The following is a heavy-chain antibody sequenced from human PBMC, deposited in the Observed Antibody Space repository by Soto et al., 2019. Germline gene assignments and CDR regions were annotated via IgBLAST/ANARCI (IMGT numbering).Heavy chain of an antibody. CDR3: ARVGMNDYSNYEVYYGMDA. CDR1: GCIFTSYW. D-gene: IGHD4-4*01. Sequence: GESLKISGNGSGCIFTSYWIGWVRQMPGKGLEWMGIIYPGDSDTRYSPSFQGQVTISADKSISTAYLQWSSLKASDTAMYYCARVGMNDYSNYEVYYGMDAWGQGTTVTVSS. V-gene: IGHV5-51*01. CDR2: IYPGDSDT. J-gene: IGHJ6*02.